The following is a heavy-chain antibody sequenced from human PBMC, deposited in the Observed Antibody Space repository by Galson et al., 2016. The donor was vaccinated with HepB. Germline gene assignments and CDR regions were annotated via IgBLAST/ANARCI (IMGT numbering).Heavy chain of an antibody. CDR2: IYSDGSST. J-gene: IGHJ4*02. V-gene: IGHV3-74*01. CDR1: GFTFSTYW. CDR3: ASSVRGSGSPPGGY. Sequence: SLRLSCAASGFTFSTYWMHWVRQAPGKGLVWVSRIYSDGSSTGFADSVKGRFTISRDNAKNTLYLQMNSLRAEDTAVYYCASSVRGSGSPPGGYWGQGILVTVSS. D-gene: IGHD3-10*01.